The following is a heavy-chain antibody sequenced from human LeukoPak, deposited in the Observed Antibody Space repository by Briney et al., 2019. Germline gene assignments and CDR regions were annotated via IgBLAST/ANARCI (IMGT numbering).Heavy chain of an antibody. CDR3: ARTLDCSSSSCSYGMDV. J-gene: IGHJ6*02. V-gene: IGHV4-59*08. D-gene: IGHD2-2*01. Sequence: SETLSLTCAVAAGSMTRYYWRWIRQPPGKGLEWIGYIFYSESTNYNPSLKIRVTISVDTSNNQFSLKLSSVTAADTAVYYCARTLDCSSSSCSYGMDVWGQGTTVTVPS. CDR1: AGSMTRYY. CDR2: IFYSEST.